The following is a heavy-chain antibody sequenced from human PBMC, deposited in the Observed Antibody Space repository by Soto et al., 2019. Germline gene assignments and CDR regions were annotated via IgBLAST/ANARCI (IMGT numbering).Heavy chain of an antibody. D-gene: IGHD1-26*01. V-gene: IGHV5-51*01. CDR2: FYPRDSAA. CDR3: ARGGKDGSLFFGLEV. J-gene: IGHJ6*02. CDR1: GYSFSTHW. Sequence: GESLKISCVGSGYSFSTHWVAWVRQMPGKGLEWMGIFYPRDSAATYSPSFQGQVTMSADKSSSTAYLQWNSLQASDTAIYCCARGGKDGSLFFGLEVWGQGTTVTVSS.